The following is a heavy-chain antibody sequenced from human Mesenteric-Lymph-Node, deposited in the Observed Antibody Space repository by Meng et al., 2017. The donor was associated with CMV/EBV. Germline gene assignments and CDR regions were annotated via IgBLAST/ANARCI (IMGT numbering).Heavy chain of an antibody. D-gene: IGHD3-10*01. V-gene: IGHV1-46*01. CDR3: ARLARGVDLDY. CDR2: INPSGGST. Sequence: ASVKVSCKASGYTFTSYYMHWVRQAPGQGLEWMGIINPSGGSTSYAQKFQGRVTMTRDTYTSTVYMELSSLRSEDTAVYYCARLARGVDLDYWGQGTLVTVSS. CDR1: GYTFTSYY. J-gene: IGHJ4*02.